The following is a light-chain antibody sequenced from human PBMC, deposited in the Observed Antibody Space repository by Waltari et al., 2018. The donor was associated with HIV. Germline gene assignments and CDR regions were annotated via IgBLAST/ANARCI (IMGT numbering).Light chain of an antibody. CDR2: DNT. Sequence: QSVLTQPPSVSGAPGQRVTISCTGSSSNTGAGYDVHWYQQLPGTAPRLLIYDNTIRPSGVPDRFSVSKSGTSASLAITGLQDEDEAVYYCQSYDRSLSVWVFGGGTKVTVL. J-gene: IGLJ3*02. CDR3: QSYDRSLSVWV. V-gene: IGLV1-40*01. CDR1: SSNTGAGYD.